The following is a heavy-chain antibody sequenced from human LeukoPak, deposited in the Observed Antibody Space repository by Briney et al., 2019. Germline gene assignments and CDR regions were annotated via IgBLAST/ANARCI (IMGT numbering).Heavy chain of an antibody. CDR2: IYPGDSDT. Sequence: GESLKISCKGSGYSFTSYRIGWVRQMPGKGLEWMGIIYPGDSDTRYSPSVQGQVTISADKSISTAYLQWSSLKASDTAMYYCARKATYTYYYGSGTWAFDIWGQGTMVTVSS. D-gene: IGHD3-10*01. V-gene: IGHV5-51*01. CDR3: ARKATYTYYYGSGTWAFDI. J-gene: IGHJ3*02. CDR1: GYSFTSYR.